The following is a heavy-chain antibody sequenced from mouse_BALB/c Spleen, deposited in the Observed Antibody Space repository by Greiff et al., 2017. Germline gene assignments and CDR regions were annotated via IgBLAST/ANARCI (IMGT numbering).Heavy chain of an antibody. Sequence: VQLVESGAELVRPGSSVKISCKASGYAFSSYWMNWVKQRPGQGLEWIGQIYPGDGDTNYNGKFKGKATLTADKSSSTAYMQLSSLTSEDSAVYFCARAPYGLYAMDYWGQGTSVTVSS. D-gene: IGHD1-1*02. CDR1: GYAFSSYW. V-gene: IGHV1-80*01. CDR2: IYPGDGDT. CDR3: ARAPYGLYAMDY. J-gene: IGHJ4*01.